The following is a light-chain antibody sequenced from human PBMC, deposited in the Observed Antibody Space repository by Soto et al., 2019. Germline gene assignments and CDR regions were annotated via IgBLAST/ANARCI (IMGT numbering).Light chain of an antibody. J-gene: IGKJ2*01. CDR1: QSVGNW. V-gene: IGKV1-5*03. CDR3: QHYDVYPYT. Sequence: DIQMTQSPSTLSASVGDRVTITCRASQSVGNWLAWYQQKPGKVPKLLIFQASTFETGVPTRFSGSGSATEFTLSISSLQPDDFATYYCQHYDVYPYTFGQGTKLEIK. CDR2: QAS.